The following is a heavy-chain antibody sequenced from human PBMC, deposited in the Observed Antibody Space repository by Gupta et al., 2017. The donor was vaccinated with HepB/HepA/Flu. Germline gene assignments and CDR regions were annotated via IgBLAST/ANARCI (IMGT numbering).Heavy chain of an antibody. V-gene: IGHV3-74*01. Sequence: EVQLVESGGGLVQPGESLRLSCAASGFTFSNYWMHWVRHAPGKGLEWVSRIHSDGIYTNYADSVKGRFTISRDNAKNTLYVQMNSLRVEDTAVYYCVREMRGADGASIPLDYWGQGTLVTVSS. CDR3: VREMRGADGASIPLDY. CDR1: GFTFSNYW. CDR2: IHSDGIYT. J-gene: IGHJ4*02. D-gene: IGHD5-24*01.